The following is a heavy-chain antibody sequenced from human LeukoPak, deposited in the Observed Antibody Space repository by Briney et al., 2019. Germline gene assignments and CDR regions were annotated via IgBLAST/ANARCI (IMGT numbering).Heavy chain of an antibody. CDR2: INPSGGST. Sequence: ASVKVSCKASGYTFTSYYMHWVRQAPGQGLEWMGIINPSGGSTSYAQKFQGRVTMTRDMSTSTVYMELSSLRSEDTAVYYCARVDEQQLVRGAFDIWGQGTIVTVSS. V-gene: IGHV1-46*01. J-gene: IGHJ3*02. D-gene: IGHD6-13*01. CDR1: GYTFTSYY. CDR3: ARVDEQQLVRGAFDI.